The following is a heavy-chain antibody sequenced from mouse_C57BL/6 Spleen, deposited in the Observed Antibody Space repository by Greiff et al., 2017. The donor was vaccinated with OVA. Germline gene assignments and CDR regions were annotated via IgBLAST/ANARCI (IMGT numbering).Heavy chain of an antibody. D-gene: IGHD4-1*02. CDR3: ARSREGNWVFAY. CDR2: IDPEDGET. CDR1: GFNIKDYY. Sequence: EVQLVESGAELVKPGASVKLSCTASGFNIKDYYMHWVKQRTEQGLAWIGRIDPEDGETKYAPKFQGKATITADTSSNTAYLQLSSLTSEDTAVYYCARSREGNWVFAYWGQGTLVTVSA. V-gene: IGHV14-2*01. J-gene: IGHJ3*01.